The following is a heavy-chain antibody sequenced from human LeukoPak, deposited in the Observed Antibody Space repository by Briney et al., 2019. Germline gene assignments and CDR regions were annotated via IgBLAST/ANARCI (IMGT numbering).Heavy chain of an antibody. J-gene: IGHJ4*02. CDR3: ARDPDGDYDFDY. CDR1: GYTFTSYG. D-gene: IGHD4-17*01. V-gene: IGHV1-18*04. Sequence: ASVKVSCKASGYTFTSYGISWLRQAPGQGLEWMGWISAYKGYTNYAQKFQGRVTMTTDTSTGTAYMELRSLRSDDTAVYYCARDPDGDYDFDYWGQGTPVTVSS. CDR2: ISAYKGYT.